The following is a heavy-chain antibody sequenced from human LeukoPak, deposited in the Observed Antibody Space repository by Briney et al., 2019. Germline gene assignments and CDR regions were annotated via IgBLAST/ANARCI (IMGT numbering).Heavy chain of an antibody. V-gene: IGHV4-4*07. Sequence: SETLSLTCTVSGGSINIYYWNWIRQSAGKGLEYIGRIYISGSTNYNPSLKSRVTISVDTSKNQFSLKLSSVTAADTAVYYCARDRSSSWYSDAFDIWGQGTMVTVSS. CDR3: ARDRSSSWYSDAFDI. CDR1: GGSINIYY. D-gene: IGHD6-13*01. CDR2: IYISGST. J-gene: IGHJ3*02.